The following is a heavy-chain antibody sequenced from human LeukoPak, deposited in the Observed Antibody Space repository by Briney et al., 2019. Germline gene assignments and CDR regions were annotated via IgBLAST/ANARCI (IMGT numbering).Heavy chain of an antibody. V-gene: IGHV1-2*02. D-gene: IGHD3-10*01. CDR3: VRDRFGELPFFDY. CDR1: GYTFTGSY. Sequence: GASVKVSCKASGYTFTGSYIHWVRQAPGQGLEWIGWINPTSGGTHYAQEFQAAVTMTRDTSITTAYMELTNVRSDDTAVYYCVRDRFGELPFFDYWGQGTLVTVPS. J-gene: IGHJ4*02. CDR2: INPTSGGT.